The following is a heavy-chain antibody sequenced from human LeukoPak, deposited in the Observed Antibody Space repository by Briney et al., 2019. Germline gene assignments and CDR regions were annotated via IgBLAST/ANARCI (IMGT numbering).Heavy chain of an antibody. V-gene: IGHV4-4*08. CDR1: GGSINSYY. CDR3: AREDGVAAALDY. D-gene: IGHD6-13*01. J-gene: IGHJ4*02. Sequence: PSETLSLTCTVSGGSINSYYWSWIRQSPGKGLEWIGHIHYSGSTNYNSSLKSRVTISVDTSKNQFSLKLSSVTAADTAVYYCAREDGVAAALDYWGQGTLVTVSS. CDR2: IHYSGST.